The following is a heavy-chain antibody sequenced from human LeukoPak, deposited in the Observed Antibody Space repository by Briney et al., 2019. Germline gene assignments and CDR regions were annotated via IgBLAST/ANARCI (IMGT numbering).Heavy chain of an antibody. CDR3: ARHVRPEIHTNHLDF. Sequence: SETLSLTCAVYGASFRGYYWSWLRQSPGKGLEWIGEVFHSGSTTSNPSLKSRVTMSVDTSKNRFSLRLSSVTAADTAVYYCARHVRPEIHTNHLDFWGQGSLVTVSS. J-gene: IGHJ4*02. V-gene: IGHV4-34*12. CDR2: VFHSGST. CDR1: GASFRGYY. D-gene: IGHD2-2*01.